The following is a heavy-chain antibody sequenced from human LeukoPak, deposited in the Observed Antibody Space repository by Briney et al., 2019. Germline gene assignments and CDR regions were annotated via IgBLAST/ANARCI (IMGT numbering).Heavy chain of an antibody. J-gene: IGHJ6*02. CDR2: ISSSGSTI. V-gene: IGHV3-11*01. CDR1: GFTFSDYY. Sequence: PGGSLRLSCAASGFTFSDYYMSWIRQAPGKGLEWVLYISSSGSTIYYADSVKGRFTISRDNAKNSLYLQMNSLRAEDTAVYYCASSGHKRGPYYYGMDVWGQGTTVTVSS. CDR3: ASSGHKRGPYYYGMDV. D-gene: IGHD3-10*01.